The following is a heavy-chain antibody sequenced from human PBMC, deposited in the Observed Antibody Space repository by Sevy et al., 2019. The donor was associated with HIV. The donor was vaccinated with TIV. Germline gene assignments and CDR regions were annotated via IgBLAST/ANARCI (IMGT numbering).Heavy chain of an antibody. V-gene: IGHV3-15*01. Sequence: GGSLRLSCAASGFTFSNAWMSWVRQAPGKGLEWVGRIKSKTDGGTTDYAAPVKAKFTISRDDSKNTLYLQMISLKTEDTAVYDCTTYVSSGYYYGYYYYGMDVWGQGTTVTVSS. CDR1: GFTFSNAW. D-gene: IGHD3-22*01. J-gene: IGHJ6*02. CDR3: TTYVSSGYYYGYYYYGMDV. CDR2: IKSKTDGGTT.